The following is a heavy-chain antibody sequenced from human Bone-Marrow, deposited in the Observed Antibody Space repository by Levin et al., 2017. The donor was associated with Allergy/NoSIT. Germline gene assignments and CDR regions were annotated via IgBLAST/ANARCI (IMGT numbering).Heavy chain of an antibody. J-gene: IGHJ6*02. CDR3: ARSPPAYDFWSGFGFYYDYGMDV. CDR1: GYTFTSYG. CDR2: ISAYNGNT. D-gene: IGHD3-3*01. Sequence: ASVKVSCKASGYTFTSYGISWVRQAPGQGLEWMGWISAYNGNTNYAQKLQGRVTMTTDTSTSTAYMELRSLRSDDTAVYYCARSPPAYDFWSGFGFYYDYGMDVWGQGTTVTVSS. V-gene: IGHV1-18*01.